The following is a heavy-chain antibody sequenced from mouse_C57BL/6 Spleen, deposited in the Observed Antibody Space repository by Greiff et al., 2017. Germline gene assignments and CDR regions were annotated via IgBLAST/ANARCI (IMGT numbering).Heavy chain of an antibody. V-gene: IGHV1-80*01. D-gene: IGHD2-1*01. J-gene: IGHJ4*01. CDR3: SRSIYYGNYRYAIDY. CDR2: IYPGDGDT. CDR1: GYAFSSYW. Sequence: QVQLQESGAELVKPGASVKISCKASGYAFSSYWMNWVKQRPGKGLAWIGQIYPGDGDTNYNGKFKGKATLTAAKSSSTAYMQRSSLTSEDSAVYFCSRSIYYGNYRYAIDYWGQGTSVTVSS.